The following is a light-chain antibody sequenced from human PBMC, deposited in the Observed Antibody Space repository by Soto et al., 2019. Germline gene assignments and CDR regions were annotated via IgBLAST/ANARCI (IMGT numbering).Light chain of an antibody. J-gene: IGKJ1*01. CDR1: QNVDSNY. V-gene: IGKV3-20*01. CDR2: GAS. CDR3: QHYSSSLQT. Sequence: EIVLTQSPGTLSLSPGEEATLSCRASQNVDSNYLAWYQQKPGQTPRLIIYGASGRADGIPHRFSGSGFGTDFTLTISKVEPEDFVVYYCQHYSSSLQTFGQGTKVDIK.